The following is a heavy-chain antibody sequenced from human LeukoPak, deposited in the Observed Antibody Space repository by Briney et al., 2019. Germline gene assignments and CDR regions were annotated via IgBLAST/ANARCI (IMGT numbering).Heavy chain of an antibody. CDR3: AREYGYCSSTSCSYYFHY. Sequence: GASVKVSCKASGYTFTGYYMHWVRQAPGQGLEWMGWINPNSGGTNYAQKFQGRVTMTRDTSISTAYMELSRLRSDDTAVYYCAREYGYCSSTSCSYYFHYWGQGTLVTVSS. D-gene: IGHD2-2*03. CDR1: GYTFTGYY. J-gene: IGHJ4*02. CDR2: INPNSGGT. V-gene: IGHV1-2*02.